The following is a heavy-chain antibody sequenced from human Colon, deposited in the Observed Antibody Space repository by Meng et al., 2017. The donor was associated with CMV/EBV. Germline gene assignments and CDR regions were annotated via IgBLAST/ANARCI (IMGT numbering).Heavy chain of an antibody. Sequence: CKPSGYPFTPSTIHWVRQAPGPRLEWMGYLNPNTGNPTYVQGFTGRFVFSLDTSVSTAYLQISSLKAEDTAVYYCATGSVAAHGKGYWGQGTLVTVSS. D-gene: IGHD6-13*01. V-gene: IGHV7-4-1*02. CDR1: GYPFTPST. CDR2: LNPNTGNP. J-gene: IGHJ4*02. CDR3: ATGSVAAHGKGY.